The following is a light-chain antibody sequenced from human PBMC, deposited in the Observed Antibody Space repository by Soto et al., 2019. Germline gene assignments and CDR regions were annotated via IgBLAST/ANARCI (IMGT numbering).Light chain of an antibody. V-gene: IGKV1-39*01. CDR3: QQSSSFPHT. CDR1: QIISSY. J-gene: IGKJ3*01. Sequence: DIQMTQSPSSLSASVGDRITITCRASQIISSYLNWYQQKPGKAPKLLIYAASSLESGVPSRFRGSGSGTDFTLTISSLQPEDFATFYCQQSSSFPHTSGPGTKVDIK. CDR2: AAS.